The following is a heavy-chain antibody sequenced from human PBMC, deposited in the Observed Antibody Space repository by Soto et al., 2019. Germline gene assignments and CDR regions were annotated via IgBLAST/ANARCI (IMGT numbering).Heavy chain of an antibody. CDR1: GYKFTTYW. CDR2: VYPGDSET. CDR3: ARHAAAGGYNGDALDL. J-gene: IGHJ3*01. V-gene: IGHV5-51*01. Sequence: EVQLVQSGAEMKRPGESLPISCKASGYKFTTYWIGWLRQMPGKGLEWMGIVYPGDSETRYSPSFQGHVTVSADTSLSTAYLHWNSLWASDTAMYCCARHAAAGGYNGDALDLWGQGTMVTVSS. D-gene: IGHD6-13*01.